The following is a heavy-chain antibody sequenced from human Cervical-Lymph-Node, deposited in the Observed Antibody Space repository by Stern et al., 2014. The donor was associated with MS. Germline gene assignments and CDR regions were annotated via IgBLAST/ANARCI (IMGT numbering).Heavy chain of an antibody. V-gene: IGHV3-21*01. CDR2: ISSSDSHN. Sequence: EVQLVESGGGLVEPGGSLRLSCAASGFNFRTFPMSWVRQAPGKGLECVSFISSSDSHNYYADSVQGRFTISRDNAKTSLYLQMHSLRAEDTAVYYCGRDRGLATVTSYFDYWGQGILVTVSS. D-gene: IGHD4-17*01. CDR1: GFNFRTFP. J-gene: IGHJ4*02. CDR3: GRDRGLATVTSYFDY.